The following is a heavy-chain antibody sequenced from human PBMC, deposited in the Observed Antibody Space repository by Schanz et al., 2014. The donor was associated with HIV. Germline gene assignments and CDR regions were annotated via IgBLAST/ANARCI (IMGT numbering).Heavy chain of an antibody. CDR1: GFPFSNFA. J-gene: IGHJ4*02. V-gene: IGHV3-23*01. D-gene: IGHD4-17*01. CDR2: ISTGGERT. CDR3: ARQGLRFSFWLDY. Sequence: EEHLLESGGDLIQPGGSLRLSCVASGFPFSNFAMSWVRQDPGRGLEWVSAISTGGERTFYADSVKGRFTISRDNARTSLYLQMNNLRAEDTAVYGCARQGLRFSFWLDYWGQGTLVTVSS.